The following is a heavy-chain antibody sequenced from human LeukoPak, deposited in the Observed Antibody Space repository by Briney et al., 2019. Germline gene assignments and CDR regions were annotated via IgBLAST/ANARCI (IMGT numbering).Heavy chain of an antibody. D-gene: IGHD3-16*01. J-gene: IGHJ2*01. CDR3: AKGGGNWYFDL. V-gene: IGHV3-23*01. CDR1: GFTFSSYA. Sequence: GGSLRLSCAASGFTFSSYAVSWVRQAPGKGLEWVSSISGSGGSTYYADSVKGRFTISRDNSKNTLYLQVNSLRAEDTAVYYCAKGGGNWYFDLWGRGALVTVPS. CDR2: ISGSGGST.